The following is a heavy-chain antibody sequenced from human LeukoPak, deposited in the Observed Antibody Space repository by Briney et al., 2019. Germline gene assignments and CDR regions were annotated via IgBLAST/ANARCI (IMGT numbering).Heavy chain of an antibody. CDR2: ISYDGSNK. V-gene: IGHV3-30*01. Sequence: PGGSLRLSCAASGFTFSSYAMHWVRQAPGKGLEWVAVISYDGSNKYYADSVKGRFTISRDNSKNTLYLQMNSLRAEDTAVYYCAKDRGYSYGYTHYYGMDVWGQGTTVTVSS. D-gene: IGHD5-18*01. CDR3: AKDRGYSYGYTHYYGMDV. CDR1: GFTFSSYA. J-gene: IGHJ6*02.